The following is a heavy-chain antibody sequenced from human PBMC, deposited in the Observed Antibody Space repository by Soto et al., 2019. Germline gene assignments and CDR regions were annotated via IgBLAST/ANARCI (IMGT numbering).Heavy chain of an antibody. V-gene: IGHV1-8*01. D-gene: IGHD3-10*01. CDR2: MNPNSGNT. CDR1: GYTLTSYD. CDR3: ARVIRGVIIPQDY. Sequence: ASVKVSCKASGYTLTSYDINWVRQDKGQGLEWMGWMNPNSGNTGYAQKFQGRVTMTRNTSISTAYMELSSLRSEDTAVYYCARVIRGVIIPQDYWGKGTLVTVSS. J-gene: IGHJ4*02.